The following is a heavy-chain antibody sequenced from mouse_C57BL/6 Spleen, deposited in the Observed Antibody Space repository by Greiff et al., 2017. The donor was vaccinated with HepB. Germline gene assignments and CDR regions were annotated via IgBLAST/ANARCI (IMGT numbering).Heavy chain of an antibody. J-gene: IGHJ2*01. CDR3: ARDKGNLLRTNYFDY. Sequence: EVKLVESGGGLVKPGGSLKLSCAASGFTFSSYAMSWVRQTPEKRLEWVATISDGGSYTYYPDNVKGRFTISRDNAKNNLYLQMSHLKSEDTAMYYCARDKGNLLRTNYFDYWGQGTTLTVSS. CDR2: ISDGGSYT. V-gene: IGHV5-4*01. D-gene: IGHD1-1*01. CDR1: GFTFSSYA.